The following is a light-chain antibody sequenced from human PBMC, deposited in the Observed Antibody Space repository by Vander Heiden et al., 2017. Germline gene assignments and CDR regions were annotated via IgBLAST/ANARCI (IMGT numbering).Light chain of an antibody. CDR3: QQSYSTPPWT. V-gene: IGKV1-39*01. Sequence: DVQMTQSPSSLSASVGDRVTITCRASHSISNNLKWYQQKPGKAPTLLIYAASSLQSGVPSRLSGSRSGTDFTLTNSSLQPEDFETYYCQQSYSTPPWTFGQGTKVEIK. CDR2: AAS. J-gene: IGKJ1*01. CDR1: HSISNN.